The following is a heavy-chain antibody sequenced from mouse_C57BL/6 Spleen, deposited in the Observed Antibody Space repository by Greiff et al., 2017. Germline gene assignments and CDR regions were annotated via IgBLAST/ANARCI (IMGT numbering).Heavy chain of an antibody. CDR3: TRGDDYDGGYFDY. CDR2: IDPETGGT. J-gene: IGHJ2*01. Sequence: QVQLQQSGAELVRPGASVTLSCKASGYTFTDYEMHWVKQTPVHGLEWIGAIDPETGGTAYNQKFKGKAILTADKSSSTAYMELRSLTSEDSAVYYCTRGDDYDGGYFDYWGQGTTLTVSS. CDR1: GYTFTDYE. D-gene: IGHD2-4*01. V-gene: IGHV1-15*01.